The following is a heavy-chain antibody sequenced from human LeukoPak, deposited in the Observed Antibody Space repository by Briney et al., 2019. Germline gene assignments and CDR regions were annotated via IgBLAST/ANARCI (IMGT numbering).Heavy chain of an antibody. Sequence: ASVKVSCKASGYSFTSNVISWVRQAPGQGLEWMGWISAYNGNTNYAQKLQGRVTMTTDTSTSTAYMELRSLRSDDTAVYYCARFGLGKHIEVAGIPFDIWGQGTMGTVSS. D-gene: IGHD6-19*01. CDR3: ARFGLGKHIEVAGIPFDI. CDR2: ISAYNGNT. V-gene: IGHV1-18*01. CDR1: GYSFTSNV. J-gene: IGHJ3*02.